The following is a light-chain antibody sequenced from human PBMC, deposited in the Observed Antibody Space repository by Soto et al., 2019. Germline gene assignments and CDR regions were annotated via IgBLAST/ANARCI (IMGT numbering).Light chain of an antibody. V-gene: IGLV1-40*01. Sequence: QSVLTQPPSVSGAPGQRVTISCTGSSSNIGARYDVHWYQQLPGAAPKVLIYGNSNWPSGVPDRFSNSKSGTSASLAITGLQAEDEADYYCQSYDSSLSGWVFGGGTKLTVL. J-gene: IGLJ3*02. CDR1: SSNIGARYD. CDR2: GNS. CDR3: QSYDSSLSGWV.